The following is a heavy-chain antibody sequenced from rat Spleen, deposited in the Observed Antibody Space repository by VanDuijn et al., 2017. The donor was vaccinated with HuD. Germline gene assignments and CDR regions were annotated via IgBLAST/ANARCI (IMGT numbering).Heavy chain of an antibody. CDR3: TRDIYNNYWYFDF. J-gene: IGHJ1*01. V-gene: IGHV2-32*01. CDR2: MWNDGGT. Sequence: QVQLKESGPGLVQPSQTLSLTCTVSGFSLTNYHVHWVRQPPGKGLEWMGLMWNDGGTQYNSALKSRLSISKDTSKSQVFLKMNSLQTEDTAIYYCTRDIYNNYWYFDFWGPGTMVTVSS. D-gene: IGHD1-10*01. CDR1: GFSLTNYH.